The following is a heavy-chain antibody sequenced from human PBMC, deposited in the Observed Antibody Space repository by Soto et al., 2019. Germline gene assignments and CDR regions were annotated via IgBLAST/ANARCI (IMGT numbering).Heavy chain of an antibody. V-gene: IGHV3-7*04. D-gene: IGHD3-22*01. Sequence: PGGSLRLSCAASGFTFSSYSMNWVRQAPGKGLEWVANIKPDGSEKWYVDSVKGRFTISRDNAKRSLYLQMNSMRADDTAVYYCARGDYSDTSGPFSDAFDIWGQGTMVTVSS. CDR3: ARGDYSDTSGPFSDAFDI. J-gene: IGHJ3*02. CDR2: IKPDGSEK. CDR1: GFTFSSYS.